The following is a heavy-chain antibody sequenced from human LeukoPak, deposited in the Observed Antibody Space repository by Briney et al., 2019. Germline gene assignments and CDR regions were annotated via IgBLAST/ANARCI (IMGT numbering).Heavy chain of an antibody. CDR2: ISSSSSYI. J-gene: IGHJ4*02. V-gene: IGHV3-21*01. D-gene: IGHD1-26*01. CDR1: GFTFSSYS. Sequence: PGGSLRLSCAASGFTFSSYSMNWVRQAQGKGLEWVSSISSSSSYIYYADSVKGRFTISRDKAKNSLYLQMNSLRAEDTAVYYCARGDGGAAGYDYWGQGTLVTVSS. CDR3: ARGDGGAAGYDY.